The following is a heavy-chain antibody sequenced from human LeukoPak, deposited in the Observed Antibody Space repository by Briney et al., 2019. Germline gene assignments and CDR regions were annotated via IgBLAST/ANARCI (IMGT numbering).Heavy chain of an antibody. CDR3: ARVVIAERELSTYYYYYYGMDV. D-gene: IGHD3-16*02. CDR1: GGSISSSSYY. V-gene: IGHV4-39*07. J-gene: IGHJ6*02. CDR2: IYYSGST. Sequence: SETLSLTCTVSGGSISSSSYYWGWIRQPPGKGLEWIGSIYYSGSTYYNPSLKSRVTISVDTSKNQFSLKLSSVTAADTAVYYCARVVIAERELSTYYYYYYGMDVWGQGTTVTVSS.